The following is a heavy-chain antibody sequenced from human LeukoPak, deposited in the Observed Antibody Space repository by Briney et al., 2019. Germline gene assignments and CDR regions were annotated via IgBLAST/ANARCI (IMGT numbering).Heavy chain of an antibody. J-gene: IGHJ4*02. D-gene: IGHD3-22*01. V-gene: IGHV4-39*01. CDR1: GGSISSSSYY. Sequence: SETLSLTCTVSGGSISSSSYYWGWIRQPPGKGLEWIGSIYYSGSTYYNPSLKSRVTIPVDTSKNQFSLKLSSVTAADTAVYYCARHGITMIVDNYFDYWGQGTLVTVSS. CDR2: IYYSGST. CDR3: ARHGITMIVDNYFDY.